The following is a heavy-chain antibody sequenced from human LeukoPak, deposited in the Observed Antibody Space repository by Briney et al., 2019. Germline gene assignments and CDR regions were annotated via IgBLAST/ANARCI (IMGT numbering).Heavy chain of an antibody. CDR1: GGSFSGYY. D-gene: IGHD1-26*01. Sequence: SETLSLTRAVYGGSFSGYYWSWIRQPPGKGLEWIGEINHSGSTNYNPSLKSRVTISVDTSKNQFSLKLSSVTAADTAVYYCARGWAVGAIFDYGGQGTLVTVSS. CDR3: ARGWAVGAIFDY. CDR2: INHSGST. J-gene: IGHJ4*02. V-gene: IGHV4-34*01.